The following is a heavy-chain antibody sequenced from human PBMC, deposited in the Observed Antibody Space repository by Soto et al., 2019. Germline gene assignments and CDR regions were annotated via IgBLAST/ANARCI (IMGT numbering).Heavy chain of an antibody. J-gene: IGHJ6*03. CDR3: ARGTSGSGYYPDYMDV. V-gene: IGHV5-51*01. Sequence: GESLKISCKGSGYSFTSYWIGWVRQMPGKGLEWMGIIYPGDSDTRYSPSFQGQVTISADKSISTAYLQWSSLKASDTAMYYCARGTSGSGYYPDYMDVWGKGTTVTVSS. D-gene: IGHD3-3*01. CDR2: IYPGDSDT. CDR1: GYSFTSYW.